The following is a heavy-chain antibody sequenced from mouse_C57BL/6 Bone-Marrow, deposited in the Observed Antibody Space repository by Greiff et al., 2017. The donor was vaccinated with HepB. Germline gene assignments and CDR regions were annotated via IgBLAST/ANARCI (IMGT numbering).Heavy chain of an antibody. CDR2: INPSTGGT. CDR1: GYSFTGYY. J-gene: IGHJ3*01. Sequence: VQLQQSGPELVKPGASVKISCKASGYSFTGYYMNWVKQSPEKSLEWIGEINPSTGGTTYNQKFKAKATLTVDKSSSTAYMQLKSLTSEDSAVYYCARGRRSTMVPWFAYWGQGTLVTVSA. CDR3: ARGRRSTMVPWFAY. D-gene: IGHD2-1*01. V-gene: IGHV1-42*01.